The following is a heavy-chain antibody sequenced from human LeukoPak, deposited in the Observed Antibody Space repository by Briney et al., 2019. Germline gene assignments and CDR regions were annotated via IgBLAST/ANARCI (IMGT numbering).Heavy chain of an antibody. CDR3: ASNFVVVPAATLDY. Sequence: GGSLRLSCAASGFTFSSYGMHWVRQAPGKGLEWVSYISSSSSTIYYADSVKGRFTISRDNAKNSLYLQMNSLRAEDTAVYYCASNFVVVPAATLDYWGQGTLVTVSS. V-gene: IGHV3-48*01. CDR2: ISSSSSTI. CDR1: GFTFSSYG. J-gene: IGHJ4*02. D-gene: IGHD2-2*01.